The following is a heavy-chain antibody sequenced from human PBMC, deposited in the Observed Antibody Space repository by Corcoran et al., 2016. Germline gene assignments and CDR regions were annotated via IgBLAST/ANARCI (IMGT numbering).Heavy chain of an antibody. CDR3: ASMTTVTTRSIDY. D-gene: IGHD4-17*01. V-gene: IGHV4-34*01. Sequence: QVQLQQWGAGLLKPSETLSLTCAVYGGSFSGYYWSWIRQPPGKGLEWIGEINHSGSTNYNPSLKSRVTISVDTSKNQFSLKLSSVTAADTAVYYCASMTTVTTRSIDYWGQGTLVTVSS. CDR2: INHSGST. CDR1: GGSFSGYY. J-gene: IGHJ4*02.